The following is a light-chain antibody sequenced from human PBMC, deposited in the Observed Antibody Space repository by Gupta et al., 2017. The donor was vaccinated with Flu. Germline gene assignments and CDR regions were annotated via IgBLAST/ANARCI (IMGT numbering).Light chain of an antibody. CDR1: QTISRTS. Sequence: RATLSCRASQTISRTSLAWFQQKAGQAPRLLIHAASSRATGIPDRFSGSGSGTDFTLTITKLEPEDFAVCFCQYYDSSLSFTFGPGSKVDI. J-gene: IGKJ3*01. V-gene: IGKV3-20*01. CDR3: QYYDSSLSFT. CDR2: AAS.